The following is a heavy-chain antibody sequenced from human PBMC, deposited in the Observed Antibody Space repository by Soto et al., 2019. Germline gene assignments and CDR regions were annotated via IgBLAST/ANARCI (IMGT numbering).Heavy chain of an antibody. Sequence: EVQLVESGGGLVQPGGSLRLSCAASGFSFTSYWMHWARQAPGKGLEWISRISTDGTTIGFATSVRGRFTASRDNAKNTVYLQLNSLRVDDTAVYYCVRDRTTFTFFDYWGHGTLVTVSS. J-gene: IGHJ4*01. CDR2: ISTDGTTI. CDR3: VRDRTTFTFFDY. V-gene: IGHV3-74*01. D-gene: IGHD3-3*02. CDR1: GFSFTSYW.